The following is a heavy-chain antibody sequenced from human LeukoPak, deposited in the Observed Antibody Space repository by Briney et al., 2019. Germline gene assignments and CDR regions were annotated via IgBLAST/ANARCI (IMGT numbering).Heavy chain of an antibody. J-gene: IGHJ4*02. Sequence: ASVKVSCKTSGYTFTTYAINWVRQAPGQGLEWMGWINTNTGNPTYAQGFTGRFVFSLDTSVSTTYLQISSLKAEDTAIYYCARSNNDGDYLGVGFDYWGQGALATVSS. CDR3: ARSNNDGDYLGVGFDY. V-gene: IGHV7-4-1*02. D-gene: IGHD4-17*01. CDR1: GYTFTTYA. CDR2: INTNTGNP.